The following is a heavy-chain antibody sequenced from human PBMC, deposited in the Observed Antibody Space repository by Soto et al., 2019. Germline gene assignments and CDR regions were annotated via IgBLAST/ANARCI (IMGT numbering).Heavy chain of an antibody. CDR3: ARDWLEQAQGAY. CDR2: ISAYNGNT. Sequence: ASVNVSCKASGYTFTSYAMHWVRQAPGQRLEWMGWISAYNGNTNYAQKLQGRVTMTTDTSTSTAYMELRSLRSDDTAVYYCARDWLEQAQGAYWGQGTLVTVSS. V-gene: IGHV1-18*01. CDR1: GYTFTSYA. D-gene: IGHD1-1*01. J-gene: IGHJ4*02.